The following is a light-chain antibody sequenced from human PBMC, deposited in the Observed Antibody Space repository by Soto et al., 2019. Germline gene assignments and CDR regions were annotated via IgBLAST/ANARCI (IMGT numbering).Light chain of an antibody. Sequence: DIQMTQSPSTLSASVGDRVTIICRASQSVSTWLAWYQQRPGKPPKLLIYDASSLQSGVPSRFSGSGSGTEFTLTISSLQPDDFATYYCQQYNSYSFGQGTKVDI. CDR1: QSVSTW. J-gene: IGKJ1*01. CDR3: QQYNSYS. V-gene: IGKV1-5*02. CDR2: DAS.